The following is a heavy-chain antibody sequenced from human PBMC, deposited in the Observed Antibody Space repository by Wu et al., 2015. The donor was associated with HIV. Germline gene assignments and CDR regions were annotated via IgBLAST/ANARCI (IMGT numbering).Heavy chain of an antibody. V-gene: IGHV1-2*02. Sequence: QVQLVQPGAEVKKPGASVKVSCKASGYTFTGYYMHWVRQAPGQGLEWMGWINPNSGGANYAQKFQGRVTMTRDTSISTAYMELSRLRSDDTAVYYCARGYYGSGSTSYYYYGMDVWGQGTTVTVSS. J-gene: IGHJ6*02. CDR2: INPNSGGA. CDR3: ARGYYGSGSTSYYYYGMDV. D-gene: IGHD3-10*01. CDR1: GYTFTGYY.